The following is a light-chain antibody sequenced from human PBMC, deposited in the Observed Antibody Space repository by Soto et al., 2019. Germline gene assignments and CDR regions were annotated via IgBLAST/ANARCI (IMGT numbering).Light chain of an antibody. J-gene: IGKJ5*01. V-gene: IGKV3-20*01. CDR1: QSLRINY. Sequence: ENVLKESPGTLSLSTGERATLSCRASQSLRINYVAWYQQRPSQARRLLIYAASSRAAGIPDRFSGSASGTGFTLDISRLEPEGFAVYYCQEYDITPGAFGRVTLLGI. CDR2: AAS. CDR3: QEYDITPGA.